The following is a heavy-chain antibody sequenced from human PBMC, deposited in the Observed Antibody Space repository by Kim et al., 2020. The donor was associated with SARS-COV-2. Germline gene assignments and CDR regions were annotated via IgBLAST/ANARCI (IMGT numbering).Heavy chain of an antibody. CDR1: GFTFSSYG. CDR2: ISYDGSNK. V-gene: IGHV3-30*18. J-gene: IGHJ6*02. CDR3: AKDFRYFDWLLSNYYCYGMDV. D-gene: IGHD3-9*01. Sequence: GGSLRLSCAASGFTFSSYGMHWVRQAPGKGLEWVAVISYDGSNKYYADSVKGRFTISRDNSKNTLYLQMNSLRAEDTAVYYCAKDFRYFDWLLSNYYCYGMDVWGQGTTVTVSS.